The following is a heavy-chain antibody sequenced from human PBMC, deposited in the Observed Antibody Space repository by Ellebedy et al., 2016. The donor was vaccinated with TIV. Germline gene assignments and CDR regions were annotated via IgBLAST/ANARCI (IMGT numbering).Heavy chain of an antibody. CDR3: ASETFNDVDLEVWGVLDI. CDR1: GFTVSSTY. Sequence: GGSLRLSCTVSGFTVSSTYMSWVRQAPGKGLEWVSLISNEGTTYYADSVRGRLTISRDNSKNTLELQMSSLRVEDTAVYYCASETFNDVDLEVWGVLDIWGQGTMVTVSS. V-gene: IGHV3-66*01. J-gene: IGHJ3*02. CDR2: ISNEGTT. D-gene: IGHD1-1*01.